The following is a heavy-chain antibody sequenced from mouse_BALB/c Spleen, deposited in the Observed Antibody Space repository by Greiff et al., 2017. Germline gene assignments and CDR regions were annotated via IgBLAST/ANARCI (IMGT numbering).Heavy chain of an antibody. D-gene: IGHD2-1*01. CDR1: GYTFTSYW. CDR2: IYPGSGST. CDR3: TRWNYYYFDY. Sequence: LQQPGSELVRPGASVKLSCKASGYTFTSYWMHWVKQRHGQGLEWIGNIYPGSGSTNYDEKFKSKGTLTVDTSSSTAYMHLSSLTSEDSAVYYCTRWNYYYFDYWGQGTTLTGSS. J-gene: IGHJ2*01. V-gene: IGHV1S22*01.